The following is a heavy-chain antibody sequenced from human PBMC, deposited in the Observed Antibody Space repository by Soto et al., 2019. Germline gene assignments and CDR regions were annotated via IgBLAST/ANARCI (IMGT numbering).Heavy chain of an antibody. J-gene: IGHJ6*02. CDR1: GYTFTSYG. V-gene: IGHV1-18*01. CDR2: ISAYNGNT. Sequence: QVQLVQSGAEVKKPGASVKVSCKASGYTFTSYGISWVRQAPGQGLEWMGWISAYNGNTNYAQKLQGRVTMTTDTSTSTAYMELRSLRSDDTAVYYCARGRNDLEWFGELLSAGYFYGMDVWGQGTTVTVSS. D-gene: IGHD3-10*01. CDR3: ARGRNDLEWFGELLSAGYFYGMDV.